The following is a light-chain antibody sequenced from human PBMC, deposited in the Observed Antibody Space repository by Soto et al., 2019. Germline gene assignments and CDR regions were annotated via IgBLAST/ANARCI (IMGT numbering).Light chain of an antibody. V-gene: IGLV2-14*01. J-gene: IGLJ1*01. Sequence: QSALTQPASVSGSPGLSITISCTGTSSDVGGYNYVSWYQQHPGKAPKLMIYDVSNRTSGVSNRFSGSKSGNTASLTISGLQAEDEADYYCSSYTSSSTLLYVFGTGTKLTVL. CDR3: SSYTSSSTLLYV. CDR2: DVS. CDR1: SSDVGGYNY.